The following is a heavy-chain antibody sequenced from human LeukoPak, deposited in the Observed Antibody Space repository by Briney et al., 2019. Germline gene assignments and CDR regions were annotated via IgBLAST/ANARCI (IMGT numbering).Heavy chain of an antibody. V-gene: IGHV1-69*10. CDR2: FIPMLGTA. Sequence: SVKVSCKASGGTFSDYALNWVRQAPGQGLEWMGVFIPMLGTANSTQKFQGRVTITADISTNTAYMGLRSLRSEDTAVYFCAAIPVFGVVLHQEPVWGKGTTVTVSS. CDR1: GGTFSDYA. J-gene: IGHJ6*04. CDR3: AAIPVFGVVLHQEPV. D-gene: IGHD3-3*01.